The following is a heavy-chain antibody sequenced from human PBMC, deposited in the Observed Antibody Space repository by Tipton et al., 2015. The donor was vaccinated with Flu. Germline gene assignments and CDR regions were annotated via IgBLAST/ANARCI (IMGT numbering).Heavy chain of an antibody. CDR2: IYYSGST. CDR1: GGSISGYY. V-gene: IGHV4-59*01. J-gene: IGHJ4*02. CDR3: ARSPGYYFDY. Sequence: LRLSCTVSGGSISGYYWSWIRQPPGKGLEWTAYIYYSGSTNYNPSLKSRVTISVDMSKNQFSLKLNSVTAADTAVYYCARSPGYYFDYWGQGTLVTVSS.